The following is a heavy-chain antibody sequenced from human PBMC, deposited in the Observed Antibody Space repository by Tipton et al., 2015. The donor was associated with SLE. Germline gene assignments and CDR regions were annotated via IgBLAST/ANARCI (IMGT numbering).Heavy chain of an antibody. CDR2: ISWNSGSI. D-gene: IGHD2-15*01. Sequence: SLRLSCAASGFTFDDYAMHWVRQAPGKGLEWVSGISWNSGSIGYADSVKGRFTISRDNAKNSLYLQMNSLRAEDTAVYYCARERMVVAGTGWGAFDIWGQGTMVTVSS. V-gene: IGHV3-9*01. J-gene: IGHJ3*02. CDR3: ARERMVVAGTGWGAFDI. CDR1: GFTFDDYA.